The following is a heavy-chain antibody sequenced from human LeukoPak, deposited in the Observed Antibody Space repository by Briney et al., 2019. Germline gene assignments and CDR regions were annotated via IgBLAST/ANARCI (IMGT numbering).Heavy chain of an antibody. CDR1: GDTVTGFS. CDR3: ATGYTYDYSLY. J-gene: IGHJ4*02. D-gene: IGHD5-18*01. CDR2: FDPEDGAR. Sequence: ASVKVSCKVSGDTVTGFSIHWVRQAPGHGLEWVGGFDPEDGARIFAQKFQGRVTMTKDTSTDTAYMDLSSLRSEDTAVYYCATGYTYDYSLYWGQGTLVTVSS. V-gene: IGHV1-24*01.